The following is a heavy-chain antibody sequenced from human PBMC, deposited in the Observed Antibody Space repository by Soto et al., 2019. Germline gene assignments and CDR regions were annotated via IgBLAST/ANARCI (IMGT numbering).Heavy chain of an antibody. CDR3: ARVDNRIGIVGATPVYYFDY. CDR1: GGSFSGYY. J-gene: IGHJ4*02. D-gene: IGHD1-26*01. V-gene: IGHV4-34*01. Sequence: SETLSLTCAVYGGSFSGYYWSWIRQPPGKGLEWIGEINHSGSTNYNPSLKSRVTISVDTSKNQFSLKLSSVTAADTAVYYCARVDNRIGIVGATPVYYFDYWGQGTLVTVSS. CDR2: INHSGST.